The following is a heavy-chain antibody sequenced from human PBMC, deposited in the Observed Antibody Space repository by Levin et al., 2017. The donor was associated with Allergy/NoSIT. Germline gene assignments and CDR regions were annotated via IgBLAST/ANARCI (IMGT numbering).Heavy chain of an antibody. CDR1: GGSISSYY. Sequence: SETLSLTCTVSGGSISSYYWSWVRQPPGKGLEWIGYIYYSGSTNYNPSLKSRVTISVDTSKNQFSLKLSSVTAADTAVYYCASSTPGGQRAKQLVRHFDYWGQGTLVTVSS. D-gene: IGHD6-6*01. CDR2: IYYSGST. J-gene: IGHJ4*02. V-gene: IGHV4-59*08. CDR3: ASSTPGGQRAKQLVRHFDY.